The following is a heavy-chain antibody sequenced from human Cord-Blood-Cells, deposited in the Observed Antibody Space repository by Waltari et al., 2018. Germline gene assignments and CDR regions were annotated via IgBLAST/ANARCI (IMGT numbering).Heavy chain of an antibody. CDR3: TTTILEWYNAFDI. CDR2: IKSKTDGGTT. D-gene: IGHD3-3*01. CDR1: GFTFSNAW. J-gene: IGHJ3*02. Sequence: EVQLVESGGGLVKPGGSLRLSCAASGFTFSNAWRSWVRQAPGKGLEWVGRIKSKTDGGTTDYAAPVKGRFTISRDDSKNTLYLQMNSLKTEDTAVYYCTTTILEWYNAFDIWGQGTMVTVSS. V-gene: IGHV3-15*01.